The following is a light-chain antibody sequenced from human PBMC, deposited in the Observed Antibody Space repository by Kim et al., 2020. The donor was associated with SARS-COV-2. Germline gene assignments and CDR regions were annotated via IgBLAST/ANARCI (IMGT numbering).Light chain of an antibody. CDR2: AAS. CDR1: QSISSY. Sequence: DIQMTQSPSSLSASVGDRVTITCRASQSISSYLNWYQQKPGKAPKLLIYAASSLQSGVPPRFSGSGSGTDFTLTISSLQPEDFATYDCQQSYSTPQTFGQGTKVDIK. V-gene: IGKV1-39*01. CDR3: QQSYSTPQT. J-gene: IGKJ1*01.